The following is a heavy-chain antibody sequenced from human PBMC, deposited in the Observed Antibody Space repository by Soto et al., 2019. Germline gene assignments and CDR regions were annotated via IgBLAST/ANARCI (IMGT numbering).Heavy chain of an antibody. V-gene: IGHV3-23*01. CDR1: GFTFSSYA. CDR2: ISGSGGST. CDR3: AKDRPMPPIAVAGTDY. Sequence: EVQLLESGGGLVQPGGSLRLSCAASGFTFSSYAMSWVRQAPGKGLEWVSAISGSGGSTYYADSVKGRFTISRDNSKNTLYLQMNSLRAEDTAVYYCAKDRPMPPIAVAGTDYWGQGTLVTVSS. D-gene: IGHD6-19*01. J-gene: IGHJ4*02.